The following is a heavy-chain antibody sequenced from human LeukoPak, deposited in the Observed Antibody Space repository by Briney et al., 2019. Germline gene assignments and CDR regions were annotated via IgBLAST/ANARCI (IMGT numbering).Heavy chain of an antibody. J-gene: IGHJ6*02. Sequence: GGSLRLSCAASGFTFSDYYMSWIRQAPGKGLEWVSYIGSSGSTIYYADSVKGRFTISRDNAKNSLYLQMNSLRAEDTAVYYCARVNTPPFVWGSYSSYYYGMDVWGQGTTVTVSS. CDR1: GFTFSDYY. V-gene: IGHV3-11*01. CDR3: ARVNTPPFVWGSYSSYYYGMDV. D-gene: IGHD1-26*01. CDR2: IGSSGSTI.